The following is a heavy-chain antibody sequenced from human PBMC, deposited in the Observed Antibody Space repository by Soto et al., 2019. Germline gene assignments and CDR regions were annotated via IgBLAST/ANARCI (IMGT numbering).Heavy chain of an antibody. CDR2: IYYSGST. Sequence: SETLSLTCTVSGGSISSYYWSWIRQPPGKGLEWIGYIYYSGSTNCNPSLKSRVTISVDTSKNQFSLKLSSVTAADTAVYYCARGYDFWSGYHGAFDIWGQGTMVTVSS. J-gene: IGHJ3*02. D-gene: IGHD3-3*01. CDR1: GGSISSYY. V-gene: IGHV4-59*01. CDR3: ARGYDFWSGYHGAFDI.